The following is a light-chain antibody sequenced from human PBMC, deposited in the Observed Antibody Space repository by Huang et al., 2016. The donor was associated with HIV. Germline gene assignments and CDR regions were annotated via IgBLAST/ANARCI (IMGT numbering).Light chain of an antibody. Sequence: IQLTQSPSSLSASVGDRVTITCRASQGISSYLAWYQQKPGKAPKLLIYAASTLQSGVPSRVSGSGSGTDFTLTISSLQPEDFETYYCQQLNSYPRTFGQGTKVEI. CDR2: AAS. CDR3: QQLNSYPRT. CDR1: QGISSY. V-gene: IGKV1-9*01. J-gene: IGKJ1*01.